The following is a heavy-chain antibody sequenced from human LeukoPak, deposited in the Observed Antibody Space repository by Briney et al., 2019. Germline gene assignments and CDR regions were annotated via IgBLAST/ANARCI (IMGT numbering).Heavy chain of an antibody. D-gene: IGHD5-18*01. J-gene: IGHJ5*02. CDR2: IYHSGST. CDR3: ARAPRQLWPGVWLDP. Sequence: SETLSLTCTVSGGSISSSSYYWGWIRQPPGKGLEWIGSIYHSGSTYYNPSLKSRVTISVDTSKNQFSLKLSSVTAADTAVYYCARAPRQLWPGVWLDPWGQGTLVTVSS. V-gene: IGHV4-39*07. CDR1: GGSISSSSYY.